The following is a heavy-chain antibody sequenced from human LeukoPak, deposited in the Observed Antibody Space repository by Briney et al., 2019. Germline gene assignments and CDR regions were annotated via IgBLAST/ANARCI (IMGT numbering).Heavy chain of an antibody. CDR2: ISWNSGSI. CDR3: AREPGVYYDSSGYIIKGLWAFDI. J-gene: IGHJ3*02. D-gene: IGHD3-22*01. CDR1: GFTFDDYA. V-gene: IGHV3-9*01. Sequence: PGRSLRLSCAASGFTFDDYAMHWVRQAPGKGLEWVSGISWNSGSIGYADSVKGRFTISRDNSKNTLYLQMNSLRAEDTAVYYCAREPGVYYDSSGYIIKGLWAFDIWGQGTMVTVSS.